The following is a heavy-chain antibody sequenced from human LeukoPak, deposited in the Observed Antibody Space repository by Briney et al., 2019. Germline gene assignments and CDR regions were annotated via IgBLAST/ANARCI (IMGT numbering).Heavy chain of an antibody. D-gene: IGHD2-8*01. Sequence: SQTLSLTCAISGDSVSSKSVSWSWLRQSPSRGLEYLGRTRYRSTWSTFYSLSVEGRITINADTSRNEVSLRLSSVTPEDPALYYCVRDFNEAFDYWSQGTVVSVS. CDR1: GDSVSSKSVS. CDR2: TRYRSTWST. CDR3: VRDFNEAFDY. J-gene: IGHJ4*02. V-gene: IGHV6-1*01.